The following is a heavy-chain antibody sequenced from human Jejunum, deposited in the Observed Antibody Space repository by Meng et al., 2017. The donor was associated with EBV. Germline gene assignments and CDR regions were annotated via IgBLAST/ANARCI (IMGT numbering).Heavy chain of an antibody. D-gene: IGHD1-14*01. CDR3: ASLRNRGFDL. Sequence: EVARCESGGGLIQPGGSLGPSCAASGFTVSSNDMTWARQAPGKGLEWVLVIYSGGSTYYADSVKGRFTISRDNSKNTLYLQMNNLRAEDTAVYYCASLRNRGFDLWGRGTLVTVSS. CDR1: GFTVSSND. CDR2: IYSGGST. J-gene: IGHJ2*01. V-gene: IGHV3-53*01.